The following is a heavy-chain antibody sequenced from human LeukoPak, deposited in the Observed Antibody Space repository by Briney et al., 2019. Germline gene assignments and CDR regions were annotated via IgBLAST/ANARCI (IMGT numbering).Heavy chain of an antibody. CDR1: GGSISSYY. Sequence: PSETLSLTCTVSGGSISSYYWSWIRQPPGKGLEWIGYIYYSGSTNYNPSLKSRVTISVDTSKNQFSLKLSSVTAADTAVYYCARVAITMIVVVQASTYYFDYWGQGTLVTVSS. D-gene: IGHD3-22*01. CDR2: IYYSGST. V-gene: IGHV4-59*01. J-gene: IGHJ4*02. CDR3: ARVAITMIVVVQASTYYFDY.